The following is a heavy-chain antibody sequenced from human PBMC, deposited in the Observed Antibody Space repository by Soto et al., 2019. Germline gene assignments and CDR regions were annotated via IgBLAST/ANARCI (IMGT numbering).Heavy chain of an antibody. CDR1: GGSISSGGYS. CDR3: RSSTSCYDDSCVDV. V-gene: IGHV4-30-2*01. CDR2: IYHSGST. D-gene: IGHD2-2*01. Sequence: SETLSLTCAVSGGSISSGGYSWSWIRQPPGKGLEWIGYIYHSGSTYYNPSLKSRVTISVDRSKNQFSLKLSSVTAADTAVYYCRSSTSCYDDSCVDVWGQGSMVTVSS. J-gene: IGHJ6*02.